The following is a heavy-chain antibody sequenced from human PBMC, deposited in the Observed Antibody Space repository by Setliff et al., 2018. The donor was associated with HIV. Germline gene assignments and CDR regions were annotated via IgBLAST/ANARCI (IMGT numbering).Heavy chain of an antibody. D-gene: IGHD3-3*01. Sequence: SVKVSCKASRSTFNSHTINWVRQAPGQGLDWTGRIIPILGVANYAQRFQGKVTITADKSTRTAYMELTSLRFDDTAMYYCVRGVQSPPHYSYYYMDVWGEGTMVTVSS. CDR2: IIPILGVA. V-gene: IGHV1-69*02. CDR1: RSTFNSHT. CDR3: VRGVQSPPHYSYYYMDV. J-gene: IGHJ6*03.